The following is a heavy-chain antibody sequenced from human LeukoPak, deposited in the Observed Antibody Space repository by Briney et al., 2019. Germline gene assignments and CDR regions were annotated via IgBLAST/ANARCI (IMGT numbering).Heavy chain of an antibody. Sequence: SETLSLTCAVSGGSISSSNWWSWVRQPPGKGLEWIGEIYHSGSTNYNPSLKSRVTMSVDTSKNQFSLKLSSVTAADTAVYYCAREETGDLNLVDYWGQGTLVTVSS. D-gene: IGHD7-27*01. V-gene: IGHV4-4*02. CDR3: AREETGDLNLVDY. CDR1: GGSISSSNW. J-gene: IGHJ4*02. CDR2: IYHSGST.